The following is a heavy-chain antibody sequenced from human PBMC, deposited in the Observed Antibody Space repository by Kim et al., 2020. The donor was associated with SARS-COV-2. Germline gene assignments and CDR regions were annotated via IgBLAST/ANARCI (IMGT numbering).Heavy chain of an antibody. D-gene: IGHD3-9*01. CDR3: ARDWMTSWFDY. V-gene: IGHV1-3*01. J-gene: IGHJ4*02. Sequence: YSQQFPGRVTITKDISANTAYMDLSGLKSEDTAVYYCARDWMTSWFDYWGQGTLVTVSS.